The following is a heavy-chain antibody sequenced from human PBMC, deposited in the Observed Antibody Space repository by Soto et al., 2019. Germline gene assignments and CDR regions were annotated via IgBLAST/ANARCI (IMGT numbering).Heavy chain of an antibody. J-gene: IGHJ4*02. V-gene: IGHV3-73*01. D-gene: IGHD2-21*02. CDR1: GFTFSASA. Sequence: HPGGALRLSGATSGFTFSASAMHWVRQVSGKGLEWIARIRSKANNYATTYAASVKGRFTISRDDSENTVYLQMNSLKTEDTAIYYCTKQIYGGNSWGQGT. CDR3: TKQIYGGNS. CDR2: IRSKANNYAT.